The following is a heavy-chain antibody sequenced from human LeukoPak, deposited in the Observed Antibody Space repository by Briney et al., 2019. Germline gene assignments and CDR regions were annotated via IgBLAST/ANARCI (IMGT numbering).Heavy chain of an antibody. D-gene: IGHD2-2*01. V-gene: IGHV3-7*01. CDR1: GFTFRNHW. J-gene: IGHJ4*02. Sequence: GGPLRLSCVASGFTFRNHWMRWVRQVPGKGLEWVASIKQDGSDTYYVDSVKGRFTVSRDNAKNSLYLQMNSLRADDTAVYYCVRVIVAVPAKSDYFDYWGQGTLVTVSS. CDR2: IKQDGSDT. CDR3: VRVIVAVPAKSDYFDY.